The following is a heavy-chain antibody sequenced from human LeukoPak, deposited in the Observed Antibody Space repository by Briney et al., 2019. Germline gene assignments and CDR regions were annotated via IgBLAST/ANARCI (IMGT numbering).Heavy chain of an antibody. CDR3: AREIGSDRGFDY. CDR2: ISYDGSNK. CDR1: GFTFSSYA. Sequence: GRTLRLSCAASGFTFSSYAMHWVRHAPGKGLEGVAVISYDGSNKYYSDSVKGRFTISRDNSKNTLYLQMNSLRAEDTAVYYCAREIGSDRGFDYWGQGTLVTVSS. D-gene: IGHD1-26*01. J-gene: IGHJ4*02. V-gene: IGHV3-30*04.